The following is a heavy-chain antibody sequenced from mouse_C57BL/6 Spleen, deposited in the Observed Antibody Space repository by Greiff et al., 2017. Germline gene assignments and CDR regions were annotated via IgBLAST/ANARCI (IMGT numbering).Heavy chain of an antibody. CDR3: AEDYYGSRGYFDY. J-gene: IGHJ2*01. D-gene: IGHD1-1*01. V-gene: IGHV1-64*01. CDR2: IHPNSGST. CDR1: GYTFTSYW. Sequence: QVQLQQPGAELVKPGASMKLSCKASGYTFTSYWMHWVKQRPGQGLEWIGMIHPNSGSTNYNEKFKSKATLTVDKSSSTAYMQLSSLTSEDSAVYYCAEDYYGSRGYFDYWGQGTTLTVSS.